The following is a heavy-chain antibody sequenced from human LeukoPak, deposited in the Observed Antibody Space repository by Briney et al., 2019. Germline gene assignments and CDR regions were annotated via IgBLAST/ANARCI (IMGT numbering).Heavy chain of an antibody. D-gene: IGHD3-16*02. J-gene: IGHJ4*02. CDR3: ASRVLWGGYRKYYFDY. CDR1: GGSFSGYY. V-gene: IGHV4-34*01. CDR2: INHSGST. Sequence: PSETLSLTCAVYGGSFSGYYWSWIRQPPGKGLEWIGEINHSGSTNYNPSLKSRVTISVDTSKNQFSLKLSSVTAADTAVYYCASRVLWGGYRKYYFDYWGQGTLVTVYS.